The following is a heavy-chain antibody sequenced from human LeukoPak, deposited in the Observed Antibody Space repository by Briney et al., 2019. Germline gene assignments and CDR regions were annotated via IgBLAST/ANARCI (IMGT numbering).Heavy chain of an antibody. D-gene: IGHD3-3*01. V-gene: IGHV3-7*04. CDR1: EFTFSNYV. CDR3: ARGLYDFWSGYSYYFDY. J-gene: IGHJ4*02. CDR2: IKQDGSEK. Sequence: GGSLRLSCAASEFTFSNYVMNWVRQAPGKGLEWVANIKQDGSEKYYVDSVKGRFTISRDNAKNSLYLQMNSLRAEDTAVYYCARGLYDFWSGYSYYFDYWGQGTLVTVSS.